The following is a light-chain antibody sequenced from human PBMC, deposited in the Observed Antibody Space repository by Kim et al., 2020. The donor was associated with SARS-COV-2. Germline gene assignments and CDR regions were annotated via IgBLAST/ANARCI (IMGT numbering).Light chain of an antibody. J-gene: IGLJ1*01. CDR3: QSYDSSLSGSV. CDR1: CSNIGAGYD. V-gene: IGLV1-40*01. CDR2: GNS. Sequence: RATIAGTGSCSNIGAGYDVHWYQQRPGTAPKLLRYGNSNRPSGVPDRFSGSKSGTSAFLAITGLQAEDEADYYCQSYDSSLSGSVFGTGTKVTVL.